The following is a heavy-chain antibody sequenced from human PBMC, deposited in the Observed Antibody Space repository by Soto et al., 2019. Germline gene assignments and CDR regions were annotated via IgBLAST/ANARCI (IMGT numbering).Heavy chain of an antibody. CDR3: AREDDGGDRDYYGLDV. CDR2: VHYSGSV. V-gene: IGHV4-30-4*01. Sequence: PSETLSLTCTVSGGSISFDPYHWTWIRQPPGKGLEWIGYVHYSGSVLYNPSLQSRVSISVDTSKNQFSLKLSSVTAADTAVYFCAREDDGGDRDYYGLDVWGQGTTVTVSS. J-gene: IGHJ6*02. D-gene: IGHD2-21*02. CDR1: GGSISFDPYH.